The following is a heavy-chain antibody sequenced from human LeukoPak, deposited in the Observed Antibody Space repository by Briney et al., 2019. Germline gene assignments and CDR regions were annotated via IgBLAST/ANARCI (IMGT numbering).Heavy chain of an antibody. Sequence: ASVKVSCKASGYTFTSYAMHWVRQAPGQRLEWMGWINPGNGNTKYSQNFQGRVTITRDTSASTAYMELSSLRSEDTAVYYCAGRSAVAPFEYWGQGTLVTVSS. V-gene: IGHV1-3*01. CDR3: AGRSAVAPFEY. CDR2: INPGNGNT. D-gene: IGHD6-19*01. J-gene: IGHJ4*02. CDR1: GYTFTSYA.